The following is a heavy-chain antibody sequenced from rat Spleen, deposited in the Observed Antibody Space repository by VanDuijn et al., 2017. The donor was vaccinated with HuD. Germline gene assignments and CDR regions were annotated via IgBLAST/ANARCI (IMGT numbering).Heavy chain of an antibody. CDR3: AREGGGGYDY. Sequence: QVQLKESGPGLVKPSETLSLTCTVSGFSLTSYHVSWVRQPPGKGLEWMGVIWGDGSTAYNSALKSRLSISRDTSKSQVFLKMSSLKTEDTATYYGAREGGGGYDYWGQGVMVTVSS. J-gene: IGHJ2*01. CDR1: GFSLTSYH. D-gene: IGHD1-11*01. CDR2: IWGDGST. V-gene: IGHV2-32*01.